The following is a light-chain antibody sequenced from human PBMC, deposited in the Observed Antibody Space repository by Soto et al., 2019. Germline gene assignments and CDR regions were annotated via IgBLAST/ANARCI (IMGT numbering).Light chain of an antibody. CDR3: QQYNSYSPL. V-gene: IGKV1-5*01. J-gene: IGKJ4*01. CDR1: QSISSW. Sequence: DIQMTQSPSTLSASVGDRVTITCRASQSISSWLAWYQQKPGKAPKLLIYDAFSLESGVPSRFSGSGSGTEFTLTISSLQPDDFATYYCQQYNSYSPLFGGGTKVEIK. CDR2: DAF.